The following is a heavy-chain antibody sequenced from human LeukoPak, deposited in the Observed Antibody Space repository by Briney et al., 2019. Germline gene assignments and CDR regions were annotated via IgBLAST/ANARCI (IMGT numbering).Heavy chain of an antibody. CDR3: AREAFNYDILTGYMAFDY. V-gene: IGHV1-69*13. CDR1: GGTFSSYA. Sequence: SVKASCKASGGTFSSYAISWVRQAPGHGLEWMGGFIPIFGTANYAQKFQGRVTITADESTSTAYMELSSLRSEDTAVYYCAREAFNYDILTGYMAFDYWGQGTLVTVSS. CDR2: FIPIFGTA. J-gene: IGHJ4*02. D-gene: IGHD3-9*01.